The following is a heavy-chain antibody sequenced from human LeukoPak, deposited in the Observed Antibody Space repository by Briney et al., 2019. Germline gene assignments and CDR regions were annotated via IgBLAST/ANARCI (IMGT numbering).Heavy chain of an antibody. CDR2: IGRSGSTI. Sequence: GGSLRLSCAGSGFTFSNYEMNWVRQAPGKGLEWVSYIGRSGSTIYYAESVKGRFTISRDNAKNSLYLQMNSLRAEDTAVYYCARDPWGYWYFDLWGRGTLVTVPS. D-gene: IGHD7-27*01. CDR1: GFTFSNYE. J-gene: IGHJ2*01. V-gene: IGHV3-48*03. CDR3: ARDPWGYWYFDL.